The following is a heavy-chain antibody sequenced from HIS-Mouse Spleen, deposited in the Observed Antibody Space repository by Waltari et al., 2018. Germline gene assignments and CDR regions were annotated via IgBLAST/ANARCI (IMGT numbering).Heavy chain of an antibody. J-gene: IGHJ3*02. CDR3: ARGTGTDAFDI. CDR2: IWYDGSNK. D-gene: IGHD1-1*01. CDR1: GFTFSSYG. V-gene: IGHV3-33*01. Sequence: QVQLVESGGGVVQPGRSLRLSCAASGFTFSSYGMHWVRQAPGQGLEWVAVIWYDGSNKYYADSVKGRFTISRDNSKNTLYLQMNSLRAEDTAVYYCARGTGTDAFDIWGQGTMVTVSS.